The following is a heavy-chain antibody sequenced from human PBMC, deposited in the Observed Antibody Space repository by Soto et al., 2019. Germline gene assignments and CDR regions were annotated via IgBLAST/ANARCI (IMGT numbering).Heavy chain of an antibody. D-gene: IGHD3-22*01. CDR3: AREISYYDSSGYYYVYFDY. CDR1: GGSSSSGGYY. J-gene: IGHJ4*02. CDR2: IYYSGST. Sequence: QVQLQESGPGLVKPSQTLSLTCTVSGGSSSSGGYYWSWIRQHPGKGLEWIGYIYYSGSTYYNPSLKSRVTLSVDTSKNQFSLKLSSVTAADTAVYYCAREISYYDSSGYYYVYFDYWGQGTLVTVSS. V-gene: IGHV4-31*03.